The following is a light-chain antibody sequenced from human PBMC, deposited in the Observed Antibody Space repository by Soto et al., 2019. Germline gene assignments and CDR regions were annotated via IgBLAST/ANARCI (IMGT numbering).Light chain of an antibody. CDR2: DVS. V-gene: IGLV2-14*01. CDR3: SSYTTSNTRQIV. Sequence: QSALTQPASVSGSPGQAITISCTGTSSDVGGYTYVSCYQQHPGKAPNFIIYDVSNRPPGVSNRFSGSKSGNTASLTISGLQAEDEADYYCSSYTTSNTRQIVFGTGTKVTVL. J-gene: IGLJ1*01. CDR1: SSDVGGYTY.